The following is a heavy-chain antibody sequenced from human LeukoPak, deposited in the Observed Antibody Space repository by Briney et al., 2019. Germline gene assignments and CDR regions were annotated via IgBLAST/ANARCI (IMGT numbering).Heavy chain of an antibody. D-gene: IGHD3-22*01. Sequence: ASVKVSCKASGYTFTSYAMNWVRQAPGQGLEWMGWINTNTGNPTYAQGFTGRFVFSLDTSVSTAYLQISSLKAEDTAVYYCARDGANYYDSSGYYVDAFDIWGQGTMVTVSS. J-gene: IGHJ3*02. CDR1: GYTFTSYA. CDR2: INTNTGNP. CDR3: ARDGANYYDSSGYYVDAFDI. V-gene: IGHV7-4-1*02.